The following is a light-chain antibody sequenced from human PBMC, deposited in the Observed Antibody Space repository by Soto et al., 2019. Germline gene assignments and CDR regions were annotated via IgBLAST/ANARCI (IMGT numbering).Light chain of an antibody. CDR2: SNN. CDR3: AAWDDCLIGHVV. J-gene: IGLJ2*01. CDR1: SSNIGINT. Sequence: QSVLTQPPSASGTPGQRVTISCSGSSSNIGINTVNWYQQLPGSAPKLLMYSNNQRPSGVPDRFSGSKSGTSASLAISGLQSEYDFYSYCAAWDDCLIGHVVFVGG. V-gene: IGLV1-44*01.